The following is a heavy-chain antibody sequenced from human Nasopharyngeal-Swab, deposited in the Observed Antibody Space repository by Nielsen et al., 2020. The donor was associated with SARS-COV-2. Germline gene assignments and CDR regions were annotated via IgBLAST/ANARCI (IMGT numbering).Heavy chain of an antibody. CDR2: IIPISGMV. CDR3: ARAVFLTRKVAAADTLGDY. V-gene: IGHV1-69*13. J-gene: IGHJ4*02. D-gene: IGHD6-13*01. CDR1: GGTFSRYA. Sequence: SVKVSCKASGGTFSRYAISWVRQAPGQGLEWMGGIIPISGMVNYAQKFQGRVTITAGESAADESTSTVCMELRSLRSDDTAVYYCARAVFLTRKVAAADTLGDYWGQGTLVTVSS.